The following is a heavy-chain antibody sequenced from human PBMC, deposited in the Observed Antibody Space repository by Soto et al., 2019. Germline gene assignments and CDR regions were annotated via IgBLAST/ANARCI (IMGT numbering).Heavy chain of an antibody. CDR2: IRHSGAGT. CDR3: AKAAFSYYYNMDV. Sequence: EVQLLESGGGLVQPGGSQRLSCAASGLTFSNYAMSWVRQAPGKGLEWVAGIRHSGAGTYYADSVKGRFIISRDNFKDTLYLQMNSLRAEDTAVYYCAKAAFSYYYNMDVWGQGTTVTDSS. V-gene: IGHV3-23*01. J-gene: IGHJ6*02. CDR1: GLTFSNYA.